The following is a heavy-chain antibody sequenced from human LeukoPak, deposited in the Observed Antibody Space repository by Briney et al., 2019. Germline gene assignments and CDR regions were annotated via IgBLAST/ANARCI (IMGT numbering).Heavy chain of an antibody. CDR2: IFYSGST. CDR3: ARDATTKAYCGGDCYVQYFDY. D-gene: IGHD2-21*02. Sequence: MSSETLSLTCTVSSGSISTSNYYWGWVRQPPGKALEWIGNIFYSGSTYYSPSLKSRVTISLDTSRDQFSLKLSSVTAADTAVYYCARDATTKAYCGGDCYVQYFDYWGQGTLVTVSS. J-gene: IGHJ4*02. V-gene: IGHV4-39*07. CDR1: SGSISTSNYY.